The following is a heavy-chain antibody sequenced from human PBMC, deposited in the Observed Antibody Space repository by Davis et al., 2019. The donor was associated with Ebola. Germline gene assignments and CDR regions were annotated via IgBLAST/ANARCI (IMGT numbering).Heavy chain of an antibody. V-gene: IGHV4-34*01. CDR1: AGSFSRYY. J-gene: IGHJ6*02. D-gene: IGHD6-13*01. Sequence: SDTLSLTSAVYAGSFSRYYWSCIRQPPGEWLEWIGAINHRGSTNYNPSLKIRVTISVDTSKNQFSLKLSSVTAADTAVYYCARGRTAGYYYYGMDVWGQGTTVTVSS. CDR2: INHRGST. CDR3: ARGRTAGYYYYGMDV.